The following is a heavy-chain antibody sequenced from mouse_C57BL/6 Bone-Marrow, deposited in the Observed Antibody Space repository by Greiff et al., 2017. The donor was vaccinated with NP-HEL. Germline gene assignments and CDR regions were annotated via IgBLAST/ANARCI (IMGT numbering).Heavy chain of an antibody. J-gene: IGHJ3*01. CDR3: ARGKDYDCDRTWFAY. CDR1: GFTFTDYY. CDR2: VYPYNGGT. Sequence: EVQLQQSGPVLVKPGPSVKISCKASGFTFTDYYMHWVKQSHGKSLEWIGIVYPYNGGTSYNQKFKGKATLTVDTSSSTAYMELNSLTSGDSAVYYCARGKDYDCDRTWFAYWGQGTLVTVSA. D-gene: IGHD2-4*01. V-gene: IGHV1-36*01.